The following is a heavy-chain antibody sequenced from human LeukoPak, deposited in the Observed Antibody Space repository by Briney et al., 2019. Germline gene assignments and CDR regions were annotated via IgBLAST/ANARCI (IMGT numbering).Heavy chain of an antibody. J-gene: IGHJ4*02. CDR2: IYYSGST. V-gene: IGHV4-39*01. Sequence: WVRQAPGKGLEWIGSIYYSGSTYYNPSLKSRVTISVDTSKNQFSLKLSSVTAADTAVYYSARQDTIFGCYWGQGTLVTVSS. D-gene: IGHD3-3*01. CDR3: ARQDTIFGCY.